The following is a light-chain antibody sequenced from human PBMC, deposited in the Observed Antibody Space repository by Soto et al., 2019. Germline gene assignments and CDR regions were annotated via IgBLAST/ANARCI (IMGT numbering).Light chain of an antibody. CDR3: QHYNSYSEA. V-gene: IGKV1-5*01. CDR1: QTISTW. Sequence: DIQVTQSPPTLSASVGDRVTITCRASQTISTWMAWYQQKPGKAPKLLVYDASTLQSGVASRFSGSGSGTEFTLTISSLQPDDFATYYCQHYNSYSEAFGQGTK. CDR2: DAS. J-gene: IGKJ1*01.